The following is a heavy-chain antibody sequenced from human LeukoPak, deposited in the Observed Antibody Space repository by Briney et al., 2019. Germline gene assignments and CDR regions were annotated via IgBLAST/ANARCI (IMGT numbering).Heavy chain of an antibody. CDR3: AGDGEVYHSTDYYEAMLDP. CDR2: ISYDGSNK. Sequence: GGSLRLSCAASGFTFSSYAMHWVRQAPGKGLEWVAVISYDGSNKYYADSVKGRFTISRDNSKNTLYLQMNSLRAEDTAVYYCAGDGEVYHSTDYYEAMLDPWGQGTLVTVSS. CDR1: GFTFSSYA. J-gene: IGHJ5*02. V-gene: IGHV3-30-3*01. D-gene: IGHD3-22*01.